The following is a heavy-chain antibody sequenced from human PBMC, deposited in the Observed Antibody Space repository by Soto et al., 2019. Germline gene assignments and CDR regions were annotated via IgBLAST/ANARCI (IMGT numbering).Heavy chain of an antibody. J-gene: IGHJ6*02. D-gene: IGHD6-19*01. CDR3: AEDLGQCLGVYGMDV. V-gene: IGHV3-30*18. CDR1: GFTFSSYG. Sequence: QVQLVESGGGVVQPGRSLRLSCAASGFTFSSYGMHWVRQAPGKGLEWVAVISCDGSNKYYADSVKGRFTISRDNSKNTLYLQMNSLKAEDTAVYYWAEDLGQCLGVYGMDVWGQGTTVTVSS. CDR2: ISCDGSNK.